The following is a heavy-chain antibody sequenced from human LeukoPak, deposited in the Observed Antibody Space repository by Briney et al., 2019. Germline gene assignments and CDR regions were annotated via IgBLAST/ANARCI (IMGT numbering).Heavy chain of an antibody. CDR2: INPNSGGT. D-gene: IGHD2-15*01. J-gene: IGHJ5*02. CDR3: ARDRVGYCSGGSCYPNWFDP. Sequence: ASVKVSCKASGYTFTSYGISWVRQAPGQGLEWMGWINPNSGGTNYAQKFQGRVTMTRDTSISTAYMELSRLRSDDTAVYYCARDRVGYCSGGSCYPNWFDPWGQGTLVTVSS. V-gene: IGHV1-2*02. CDR1: GYTFTSYG.